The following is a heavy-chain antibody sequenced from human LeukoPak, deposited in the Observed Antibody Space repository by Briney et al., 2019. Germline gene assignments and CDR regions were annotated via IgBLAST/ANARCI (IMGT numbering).Heavy chain of an antibody. CDR1: GFAFSDYA. V-gene: IGHV3-7*01. CDR3: ARDLGFEDY. CDR2: IKQDGSEK. Sequence: GGSLRLSCAASGFAFSDYAMSWVRQAPGKGLEWVANIKQDGSEKYYVDSVKGRFTISRDNAKNSLYLQMNSLRAEDTAVYYCARDLGFEDYWGQGTLVTVSS. J-gene: IGHJ4*02. D-gene: IGHD6-25*01.